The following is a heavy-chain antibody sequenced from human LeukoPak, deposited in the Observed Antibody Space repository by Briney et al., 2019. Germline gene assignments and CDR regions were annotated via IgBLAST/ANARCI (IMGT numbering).Heavy chain of an antibody. CDR3: ARVSRVCSSTSCYDY. Sequence: ASVKVSCKASGYTFTGYYMHWVRQAPGQGLEWMGRINPNSGGTNYAQKFQGRVTMTRDTSISTAYMELSRLRSDDTAVYYCARVSRVCSSTSCYDYWGQGTLVTVSS. D-gene: IGHD2-2*01. CDR1: GYTFTGYY. V-gene: IGHV1-2*06. J-gene: IGHJ4*02. CDR2: INPNSGGT.